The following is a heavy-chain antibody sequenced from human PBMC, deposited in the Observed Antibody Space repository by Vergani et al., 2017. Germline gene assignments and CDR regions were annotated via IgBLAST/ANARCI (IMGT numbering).Heavy chain of an antibody. V-gene: IGHV4-61*02. Sequence: QVQLQESGPGLVKPSQTLSLTCTVSGGSISSGSYYWIWIRQPAGKGLEWIGRIYTSGSTNYNPSLKSRVTISVDTSKNQFSLKLSSVTAADTAVYYCARGARSSWLTYHDYWGQGTLVTVSS. CDR3: ARGARSSWLTYHDY. D-gene: IGHD6-13*01. CDR1: GGSISSGSYY. CDR2: IYTSGST. J-gene: IGHJ4*02.